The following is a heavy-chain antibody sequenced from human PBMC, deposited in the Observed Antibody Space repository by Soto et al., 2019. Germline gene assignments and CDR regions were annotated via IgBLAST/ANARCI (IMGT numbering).Heavy chain of an antibody. CDR3: ASHIVLIRHFAY. Sequence: GGSLRLSCAASGITFRRHTMSWVRQAPGTGLEWVSAISGSGGSTYYADSVKGRFTISRDNSKNTLYLQMNSLRAEDTAVYYCASHIVLIRHFAYWRQGTLVTVSS. J-gene: IGHJ4*02. CDR1: GITFRRHT. V-gene: IGHV3-23*01. D-gene: IGHD2-8*01. CDR2: ISGSGGST.